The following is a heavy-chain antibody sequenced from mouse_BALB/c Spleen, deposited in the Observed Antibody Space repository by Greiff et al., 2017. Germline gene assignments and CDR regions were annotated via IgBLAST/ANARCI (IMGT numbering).Heavy chain of an antibody. CDR3: ARLEGNYVPWFAY. CDR2: IDPFNGGT. J-gene: IGHJ3*01. CDR1: GYSFTSYY. Sequence: VQLKESGPELMKPGASVKISCKASGYSFTSYYMHWVKQSHGKSLEWIGYIDPFNGGTSYNQKFKGKATLTVDKSSSTAYMHLSSLTSEDSAVYYCARLEGNYVPWFAYWGQGTLVTVSA. V-gene: IGHV1S135*01. D-gene: IGHD2-1*01.